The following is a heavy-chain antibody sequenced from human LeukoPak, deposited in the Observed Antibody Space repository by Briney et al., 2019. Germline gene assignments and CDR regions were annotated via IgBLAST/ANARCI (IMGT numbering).Heavy chain of an antibody. CDR1: GFTFSNYW. CDR3: ARDTAGCDC. V-gene: IGHV3-7*01. CDR2: IKQDGSEK. Sequence: PGGSLGLSCAASGFTFSNYWMSWVRQAPGKGLEWVANIKQDGSEKYYVDSVKGRFTISRDNAKNSLYLQMNSLRAGDTAVYHCARDTAGCDCWGQGTLVTVSS. D-gene: IGHD6-19*01. J-gene: IGHJ4*02.